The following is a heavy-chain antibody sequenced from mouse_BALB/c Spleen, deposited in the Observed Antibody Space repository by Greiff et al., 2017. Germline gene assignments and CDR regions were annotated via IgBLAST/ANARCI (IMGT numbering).Heavy chain of an antibody. CDR2: ISSGSSTI. D-gene: IGHD1-1*01. J-gene: IGHJ3*01. CDR1: GFTFSSFG. Sequence: EVKLVESGGGLVQPGGSRKLSCAASGFTFSSFGMHWVRQAPEKGLEWVAYISSGSSTIYYADTVKGRFTISRDNPKNTLFLQMTSLRSEDTAMYYCAREGADYYGSSSFAYWGQGTLVTVSA. V-gene: IGHV5-17*02. CDR3: AREGADYYGSSSFAY.